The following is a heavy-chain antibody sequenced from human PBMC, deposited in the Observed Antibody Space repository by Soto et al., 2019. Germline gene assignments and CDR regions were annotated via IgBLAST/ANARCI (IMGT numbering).Heavy chain of an antibody. D-gene: IGHD6-6*01. CDR2: TYYRSKWYN. CDR3: ASVTVAARPPHYYGMDV. CDR1: GDSVSSNSAA. Sequence: SQTLSLTCAISGDSVSSNSAAWNWIRQSPSRGLEWLGRTYYRSKWYNDYAVSVKGRITINPDTSKNQFSLQLNSVPPEDTAVYYCASVTVAARPPHYYGMDVWGQGTTVTVSS. J-gene: IGHJ6*02. V-gene: IGHV6-1*01.